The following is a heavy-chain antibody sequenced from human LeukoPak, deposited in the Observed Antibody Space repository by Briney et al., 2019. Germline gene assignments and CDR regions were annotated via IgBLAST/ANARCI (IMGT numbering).Heavy chain of an antibody. V-gene: IGHV1-69*05. D-gene: IGHD6-13*01. CDR3: ASPVDSSSWYYFDY. CDR2: IIPIFGTA. CDR1: GGTFSSYA. J-gene: IGHJ4*02. Sequence: SVKVSRKASGGTFSSYAISWVRQAPGQGLEWMGGIIPIFGTANYAQKFQGRVTITTDESTSTAYMELSSLRSEDTAVYYCASPVDSSSWYYFDYWGQGTLVTVSS.